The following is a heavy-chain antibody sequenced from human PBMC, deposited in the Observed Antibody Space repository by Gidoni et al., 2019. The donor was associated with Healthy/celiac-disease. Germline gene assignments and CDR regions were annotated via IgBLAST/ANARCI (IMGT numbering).Heavy chain of an antibody. V-gene: IGHV1-69*02. J-gene: IGHJ4*02. Sequence: QVQLVQSGAEVKKPGSSVKVSCKASGGTFSSYTISWVRQAPGQGLEWMGRIIPILGIANYAQKFQGRVTITADKSTSTAYMELSNLRSEDTAVYYCAKDGGDPMYYFDYWGQGTLVTVSS. CDR3: AKDGGDPMYYFDY. CDR1: GGTFSSYT. CDR2: IIPILGIA. D-gene: IGHD2-21*02.